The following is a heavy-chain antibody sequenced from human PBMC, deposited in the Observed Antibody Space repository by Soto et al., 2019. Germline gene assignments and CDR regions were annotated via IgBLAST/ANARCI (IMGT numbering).Heavy chain of an antibody. D-gene: IGHD6-6*01. CDR3: ARTRANKETGHFDF. V-gene: IGHV2-26*01. J-gene: IGHJ4*02. CDR1: GFSLRNARMG. Sequence: QVTLKESGPVLVKPTETLTLTCTVSGFSLRNARMGVSWIRQPPGKALEWLAHIFSNDEKSYSTSLKSRLTISRDTSKSQVVLTMTNMDTEDTATYYCARTRANKETGHFDFWGQGTLVTVSS. CDR2: IFSNDEK.